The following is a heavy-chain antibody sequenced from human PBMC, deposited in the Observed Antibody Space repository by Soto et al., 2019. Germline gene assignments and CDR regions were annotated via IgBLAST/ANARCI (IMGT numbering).Heavy chain of an antibody. D-gene: IGHD5-12*01. CDR2: INPNSGGT. Sequence: GASVKVSCKASGYTFTGYYMHWVRQAPGQGLEWMGWINPNSGGTNYAQKFQGWVTMTRDTSISTAYMELSRLRSDDTAVYYCARWGPYSGYDFSSPFYYYYGMDVWGQGTTVTVSS. V-gene: IGHV1-2*04. CDR3: ARWGPYSGYDFSSPFYYYYGMDV. J-gene: IGHJ6*02. CDR1: GYTFTGYY.